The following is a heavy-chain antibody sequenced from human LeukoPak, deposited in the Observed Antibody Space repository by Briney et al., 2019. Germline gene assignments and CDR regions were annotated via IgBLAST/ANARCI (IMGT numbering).Heavy chain of an antibody. V-gene: IGHV3-23*01. J-gene: IGHJ4*02. CDR2: ISGSGGST. CDR1: GFTFSSYA. D-gene: IGHD4-17*01. Sequence: PGGSLRLSCAASGFTFSSYAMSWVRQAPGKGLEWVSAISGSGGSTYYADSVKGRFTISRDNSKNTLYLQMNSLRAEDTAVYYCPKTHAYGQEISSFDYWGQGTLFTVSS. CDR3: PKTHAYGQEISSFDY.